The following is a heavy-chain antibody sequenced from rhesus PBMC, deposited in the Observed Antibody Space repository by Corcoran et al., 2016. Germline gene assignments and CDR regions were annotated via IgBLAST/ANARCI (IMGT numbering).Heavy chain of an antibody. V-gene: IGHV4-160*01. J-gene: IGHJ4*01. CDR1: GGSLSSYW. CDR2: IYGSRGST. CDR3: ARVAGTMSKYYFDY. Sequence: QVQLQESGPGPVKPSETLPLTCAVSGGSLSSYWWGWIRQPPGKGLEWIGSIYGSRGSTEYNPSLKSLATISRDTSKNQFSLKVSSVTAADTAVYYCARVAGTMSKYYFDYWGQGVLVTVSS. D-gene: IGHD1-20*01.